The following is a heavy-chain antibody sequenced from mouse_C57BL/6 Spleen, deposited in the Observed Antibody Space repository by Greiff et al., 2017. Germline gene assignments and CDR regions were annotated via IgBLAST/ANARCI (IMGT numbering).Heavy chain of an antibody. CDR2: IWRGGST. CDR3: GKNNYGGFGY. D-gene: IGHD1-1*01. V-gene: IGHV2-5*01. J-gene: IGHJ3*01. CDR1: GFSLTSYG. Sequence: QVQLKQSGPGLVQPSQSLSITCTVSGFSLTSYGVHWVRQSPGKGLEWLGVIWRGGSTDYNAAFMSRLSTTKDNSKSQVFFQMNSLQADDTAIYCCGKNNYGGFGYWGQGTLVTVS.